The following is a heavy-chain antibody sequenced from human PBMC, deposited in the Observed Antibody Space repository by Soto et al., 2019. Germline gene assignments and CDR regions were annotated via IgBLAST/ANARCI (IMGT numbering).Heavy chain of an antibody. J-gene: IGHJ4*02. CDR2: ISASGAYT. Sequence: GGSLRLSCAASGFTFSSYAVSWARQTPGKGLEWVSTISASGAYTYYADSAKGRFTISRDNSKNTLYLQMRSLRAGDTATYYCAKEVIAARPYYFDYWGQGTLVTVSS. CDR1: GFTFSSYA. D-gene: IGHD6-6*01. CDR3: AKEVIAARPYYFDY. V-gene: IGHV3-23*01.